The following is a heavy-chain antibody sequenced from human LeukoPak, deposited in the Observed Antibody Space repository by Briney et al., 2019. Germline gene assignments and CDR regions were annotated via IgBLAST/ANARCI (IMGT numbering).Heavy chain of an antibody. Sequence: ASVKVSCKASGYTFTSYGISWGRQAPGQGLEWMGWISAYNGNTNYAQKLQGRVNMTTHTSTSSAYMELRSLRSDDTAVYYCARSFPHVVVVPAAIPLDYWGQGTLVTVSS. CDR2: ISAYNGNT. V-gene: IGHV1-18*01. CDR1: GYTFTSYG. CDR3: ARSFPHVVVVPAAIPLDY. J-gene: IGHJ4*02. D-gene: IGHD2-2*02.